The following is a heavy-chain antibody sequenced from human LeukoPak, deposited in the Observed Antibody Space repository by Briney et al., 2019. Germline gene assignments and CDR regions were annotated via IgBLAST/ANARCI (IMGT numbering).Heavy chain of an antibody. CDR1: GGSISSGSYY. D-gene: IGHD6-19*01. CDR2: IYTSGST. Sequence: SQTLSLTCTVSGGSISSGSYYWSWIRQPAGKGLEWIGRIYTSGSTNYNPSLKSRVTISVDTSKNQFSLKLSSVTAADTAVYYCARAVYSSGWYDDYWGQGTLVTVSS. V-gene: IGHV4-61*02. CDR3: ARAVYSSGWYDDY. J-gene: IGHJ4*02.